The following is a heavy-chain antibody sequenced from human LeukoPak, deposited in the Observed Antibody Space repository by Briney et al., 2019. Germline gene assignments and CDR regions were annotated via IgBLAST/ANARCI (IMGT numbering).Heavy chain of an antibody. CDR1: AFTFNTFDNFA. J-gene: IGHJ3*02. Sequence: GGSLRLSCSVSAFTFNTFDNFAMNWVRQAPGKGLEWVAGISESGASTYYAASVKGRFTISRDNSKNTLYLQMNSLRAEDTAVYYCANLGGFAAFDIWGQGTMVTVSS. D-gene: IGHD3-10*01. CDR3: ANLGGFAAFDI. V-gene: IGHV3-23*01. CDR2: ISESGAST.